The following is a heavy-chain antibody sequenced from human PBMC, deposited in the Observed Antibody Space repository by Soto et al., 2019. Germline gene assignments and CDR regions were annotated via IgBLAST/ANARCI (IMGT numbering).Heavy chain of an antibody. J-gene: IGHJ4*02. Sequence: GGSLRLSCSASGFTFSSYAMHWVRQAPGKGLEYVSAISSNGGSTYYADSVKGRFTISRDNSKNTLYLQMSSLRAEDTAVYYCALTPYCGGDCYDPYYFDYWGQGTLVTVSS. CDR2: ISSNGGST. CDR1: GFTFSSYA. D-gene: IGHD2-21*02. CDR3: ALTPYCGGDCYDPYYFDY. V-gene: IGHV3-64D*08.